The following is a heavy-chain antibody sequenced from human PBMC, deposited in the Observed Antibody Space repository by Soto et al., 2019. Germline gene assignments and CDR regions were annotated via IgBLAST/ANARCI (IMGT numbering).Heavy chain of an antibody. D-gene: IGHD3-10*01. J-gene: IGHJ4*02. CDR2: TYYRSKWYN. Sequence: SQTLSLTCAISGDSVSSNSAAWNWIRQSPSRGLEWLGRTYYRSKWYNDYAVSVKSRITINPDTSKNQFPLQLNSVTPEDTAVDYCARVPYYYGSGSYYSLHYFDYWGQGTLVTVSS. CDR3: ARVPYYYGSGSYYSLHYFDY. CDR1: GDSVSSNSAA. V-gene: IGHV6-1*01.